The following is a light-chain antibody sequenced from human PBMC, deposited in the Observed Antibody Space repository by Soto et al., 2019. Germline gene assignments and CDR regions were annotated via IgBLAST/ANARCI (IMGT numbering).Light chain of an antibody. CDR1: SSNIGSNT. Sequence: QSVLTQPPSASGTPGQRVTISCSGSSSNIGSNTVNWYQQLPGMAPKLLIYSNNQRPSGVPDRFSGSKSGTSASLAISGLQSEDEADYYCAAWDDSLNGRHVVFGGGTKLTVL. CDR2: SNN. CDR3: AAWDDSLNGRHVV. J-gene: IGLJ2*01. V-gene: IGLV1-44*01.